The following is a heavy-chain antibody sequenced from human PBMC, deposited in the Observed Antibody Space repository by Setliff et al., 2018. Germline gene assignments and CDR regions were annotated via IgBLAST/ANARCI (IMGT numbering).Heavy chain of an antibody. CDR2: IRHDGDNK. CDR1: GFRFGDFG. CDR3: AKEIIEGLLSGLDF. J-gene: IGHJ4*02. D-gene: IGHD3-9*01. V-gene: IGHV3-30*02. Sequence: WGSLRLFCAASGFRFGDFGMHWVRQAPGKGLEWITFIRHDGDNKYYRDSVRGRFTVSRDNSKNTLTLQMNSLRPDDTAVYYCAKEIIEGLLSGLDFWGQGTLVTVSS.